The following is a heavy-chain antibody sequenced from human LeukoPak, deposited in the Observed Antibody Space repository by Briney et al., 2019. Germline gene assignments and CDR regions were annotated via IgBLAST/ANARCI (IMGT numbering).Heavy chain of an antibody. J-gene: IGHJ5*02. CDR1: GGTFSSYA. CDR2: IIPIFGTA. D-gene: IGHD3-3*01. CDR3: ARDEDFWSGSDWFDP. V-gene: IGHV1-69*05. Sequence: SVKVSCKASGGTFSSYAISWVRQAPGQGLEWMGRIIPIFGTANYAQKLQGRVTMTTDTSTSTAYMELRSLRSDDTAVYYCARDEDFWSGSDWFDPWGQGTLVTVSS.